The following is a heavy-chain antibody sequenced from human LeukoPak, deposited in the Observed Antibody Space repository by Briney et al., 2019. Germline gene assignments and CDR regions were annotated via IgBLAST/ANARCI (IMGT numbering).Heavy chain of an antibody. D-gene: IGHD3-22*01. J-gene: IGHJ4*02. CDR3: ASSRYDSSGYYGIIGY. CDR2: ISSSSSYI. V-gene: IGHV3-21*01. Sequence: GGSLRLSCAASGFTSSSYSMNWVRQAPGKWLEWVSSISSSSSYIYYAGSVKGRFTISRDNSKNTLYLQMNSLRAEDTAVYYCASSRYDSSGYYGIIGYWGQGTLVTVSS. CDR1: GFTSSSYS.